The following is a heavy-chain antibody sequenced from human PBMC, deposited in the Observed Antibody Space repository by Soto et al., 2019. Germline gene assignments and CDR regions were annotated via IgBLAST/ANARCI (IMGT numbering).Heavy chain of an antibody. CDR3: ARVRYCSSTSCRYYYYYGMDV. J-gene: IGHJ6*01. V-gene: IGHV6-1*01. Sequence: SQPLSLTCAISGDSVSSNSAAWNWIRQSPSRGLEWLGRTWGGSKCYNDCAGSVKSRITINPDTSKNQFSLQLNSVTPEDTAVYYCARVRYCSSTSCRYYYYYGMDVWG. CDR1: GDSVSSNSAA. CDR2: TWGGSKCYN. D-gene: IGHD2-2*01.